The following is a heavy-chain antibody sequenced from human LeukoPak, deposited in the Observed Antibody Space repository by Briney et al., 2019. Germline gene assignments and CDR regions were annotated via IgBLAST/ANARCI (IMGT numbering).Heavy chain of an antibody. D-gene: IGHD2-2*01. CDR2: VNSNGRSA. CDR1: GFNFDDHG. Sequence: PGGSLRLSCAASGFNFDDHGMTWVRQIPGKGLEWVAGVNSNGRSAGYAASVRGRFTISRDNAKNSLYLEMGSLRLEDTAFYYCTRGYSTRHFPFDSWGQGTLVTVSS. V-gene: IGHV3-20*04. J-gene: IGHJ4*02. CDR3: TRGYSTRHFPFDS.